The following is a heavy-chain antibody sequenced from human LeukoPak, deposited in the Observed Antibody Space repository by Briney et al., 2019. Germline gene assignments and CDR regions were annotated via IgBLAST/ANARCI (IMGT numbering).Heavy chain of an antibody. V-gene: IGHV3-11*01. CDR1: GFIFSDYY. Sequence: GGSLRLSCAASGFIFSDYYMTWLRQAPGKGLEWVSYICSSGSTIYSADSVKGRFTISRDNANNSLYLQMNSLKAEDTALYYCAKGKRIYNNWGQGTLVTVSS. J-gene: IGHJ4*02. CDR2: ICSSGSTI. D-gene: IGHD1-1*01. CDR3: AKGKRIYNN.